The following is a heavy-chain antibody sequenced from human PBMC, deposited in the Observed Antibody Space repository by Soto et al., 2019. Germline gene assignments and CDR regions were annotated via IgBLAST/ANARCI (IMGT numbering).Heavy chain of an antibody. D-gene: IGHD3-16*01. CDR1: GFSLSPYW. CDR2: LSSDGFGA. V-gene: IGHV3-74*03. Sequence: EVHLEESGGGLVQPGGSLRLSCAASGFSLSPYWMHWVRQVPGRGLEWVARLSSDGFGAAYADSVKGRFFISRDINRNTLSLQMNSDRADDTAVYYCARDLGGPDYWGRGTSVTVSS. J-gene: IGHJ4*02. CDR3: ARDLGGPDY.